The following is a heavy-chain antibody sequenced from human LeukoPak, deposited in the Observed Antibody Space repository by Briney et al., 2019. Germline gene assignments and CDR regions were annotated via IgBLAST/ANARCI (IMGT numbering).Heavy chain of an antibody. CDR1: GDSFSSYH. D-gene: IGHD6-19*01. CDR2: IFYSGNT. Sequence: SETLSLTCTVSGDSFSSYHWAWIRQPPGKGLEWLGYIFYSGNTNYNPSLKSRVTISIDTSKNQFSLDLTSATAADTAVYYCARRETSGWAYYFDSWGQGTLVTVSS. CDR3: ARRETSGWAYYFDS. J-gene: IGHJ4*02. V-gene: IGHV4-59*08.